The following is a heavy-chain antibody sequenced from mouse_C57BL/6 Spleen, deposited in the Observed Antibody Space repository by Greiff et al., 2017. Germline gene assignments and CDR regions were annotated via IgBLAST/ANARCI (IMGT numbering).Heavy chain of an antibody. CDR3: ARQIGDGDDY. V-gene: IGHV5-17*01. D-gene: IGHD3-3*01. CDR1: GFTFSDYG. J-gene: IGHJ2*01. Sequence: VQVVESGGGLVKPGGSLKLSCAASGFTFSDYGMHWVRQAPEKGLEWVAYISSGSSTIYYADTVKGRFTISRDNAKNTLFLQMTRLRSEDTAMYYCARQIGDGDDYWGQGTTLTVSS. CDR2: ISSGSSTI.